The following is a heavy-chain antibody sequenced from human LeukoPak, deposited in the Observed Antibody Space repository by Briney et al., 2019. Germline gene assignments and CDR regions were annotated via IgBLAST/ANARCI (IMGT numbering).Heavy chain of an antibody. V-gene: IGHV1-18*01. CDR2: ISAYNGNT. J-gene: IGHJ4*02. D-gene: IGHD3-16*01. Sequence: AASVKVSCKASGYTFTSYGISWVRQAPGQGLEWMGWISAYNGNTNYAQKLQGRVTMTTDTSTSTAYMELRSLRSDDTAVYYCARAAPYYDYVWGSYSHADYWGQGTLVTVSS. CDR3: ARAAPYYDYVWGSYSHADY. CDR1: GYTFTSYG.